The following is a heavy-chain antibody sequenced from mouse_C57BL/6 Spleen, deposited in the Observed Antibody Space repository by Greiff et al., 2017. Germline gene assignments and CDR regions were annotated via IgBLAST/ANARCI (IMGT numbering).Heavy chain of an antibody. J-gene: IGHJ3*01. CDR2: IYPGDRDT. Sequence: QVQLKESGPELVKPGASVKISCKASGYAFSSSWMNWVKQRPGKGLEWIGRIYPGDRDTNYNGKFKGKATLTADKSSSTAYMQLSSLTSEDSAVYVCANWDSWFAYWGQGTLVTVSA. CDR3: ANWDSWFAY. CDR1: GYAFSSSW. V-gene: IGHV1-82*01. D-gene: IGHD4-1*01.